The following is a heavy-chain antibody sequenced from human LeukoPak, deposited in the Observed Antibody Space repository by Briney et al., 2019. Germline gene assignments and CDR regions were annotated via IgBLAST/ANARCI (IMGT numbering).Heavy chain of an antibody. D-gene: IGHD6-19*01. CDR2: IYYSGST. V-gene: IGHV4-39*01. CDR3: ATSGGWPFDY. Sequence: SETLSLTCTVSGGSISSSSYYWGWLRQPPGKGLEWIGSIYYSGSTYYNPSLKSRVTISVDTSKNQFSLKLSSVTAADTAVYYCATSGGWPFDYWGQGTLVTVSS. CDR1: GGSISSSSYY. J-gene: IGHJ4*02.